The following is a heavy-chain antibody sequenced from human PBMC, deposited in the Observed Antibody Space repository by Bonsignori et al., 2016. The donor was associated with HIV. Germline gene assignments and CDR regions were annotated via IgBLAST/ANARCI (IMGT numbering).Heavy chain of an antibody. CDR3: AIRSSRGAAFDY. Sequence: SVKVSCKASGGTFSSYAISWVRQAPGQGLEWMGGIIPMFNTTNYAQKFQDRVTITADESTSTAYKELSSLRSEDTAVYYCAIRSSRGAAFDYWGQGTLVTVSS. CDR2: IIPMFNTT. D-gene: IGHD6-13*01. V-gene: IGHV1-69*13. J-gene: IGHJ4*02. CDR1: GGTFSSYA.